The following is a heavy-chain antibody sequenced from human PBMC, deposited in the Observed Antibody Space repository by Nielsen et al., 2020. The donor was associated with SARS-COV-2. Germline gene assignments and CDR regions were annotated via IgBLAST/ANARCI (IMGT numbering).Heavy chain of an antibody. J-gene: IGHJ5*02. CDR2: IKSKIDGGTT. Sequence: GESLKISCAASGFTFSIYAMHWVRQAPGKGLEWVGRIKSKIDGGTTDYAAPVKDRFTISRDDSKNTMYLDMSSLRTEDTAVYYCATARYCSRTSCSAGTDMFDPWGQGTQVIVSS. D-gene: IGHD2-2*01. CDR1: GFTFSIYA. V-gene: IGHV3-15*01. CDR3: ATARYCSRTSCSAGTDMFDP.